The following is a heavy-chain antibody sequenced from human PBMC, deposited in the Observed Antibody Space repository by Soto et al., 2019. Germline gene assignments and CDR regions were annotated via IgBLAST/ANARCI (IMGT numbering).Heavy chain of an antibody. J-gene: IGHJ4*02. CDR3: AKEGVYYFDY. CDR2: ISYDGSNK. V-gene: IGHV3-30*18. Sequence: QVQLVESGGGVVQPGRSLRLSCAASGFTFSSYGMHWVRQAPGKGLEWVAVISYDGSNKYYEDSVKGRFTISRDNSKNTLYLQMNSLRAEDTAVYYCAKEGVYYFDYWGQGTLVTVSS. D-gene: IGHD2-8*01. CDR1: GFTFSSYG.